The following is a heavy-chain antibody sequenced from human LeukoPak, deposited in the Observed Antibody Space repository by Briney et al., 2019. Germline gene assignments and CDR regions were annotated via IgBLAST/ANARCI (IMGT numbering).Heavy chain of an antibody. CDR2: IKQDGSEK. D-gene: IGHD6-13*01. CDR1: GFTFSSYW. Sequence: GSLRLSCAASGFTFSSYWMSWVRQAPGKGLEWVANIKQDGSEKYYVDSVKGRFTISRDNAKNSLYLQMNSLRAEDTAVYYCAREESFSSSSSGSWFDPWGQGTLVTVSS. J-gene: IGHJ5*02. V-gene: IGHV3-7*01. CDR3: AREESFSSSSSGSWFDP.